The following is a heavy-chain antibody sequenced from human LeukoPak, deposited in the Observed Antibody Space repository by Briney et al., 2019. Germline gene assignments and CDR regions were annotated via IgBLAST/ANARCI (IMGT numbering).Heavy chain of an antibody. Sequence: SETLSLTCTVSGGSLSSYYWSWIRQPPGKGLKCIGYIYYSGSAKYNPSLKSRVTISVDTSKNQFSLKLSSVTAGDTAVYYCARAPGIAAAGTHFDFWGQGTLVTVSS. V-gene: IGHV4-59*01. D-gene: IGHD6-13*01. CDR2: IYYSGSA. J-gene: IGHJ4*02. CDR3: ARAPGIAAAGTHFDF. CDR1: GGSLSSYY.